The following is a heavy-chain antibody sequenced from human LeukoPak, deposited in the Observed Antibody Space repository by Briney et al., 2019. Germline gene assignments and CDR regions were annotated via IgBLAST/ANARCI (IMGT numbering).Heavy chain of an antibody. CDR1: GGTFSSYA. J-gene: IGHJ5*02. CDR2: IIPILGIA. Sequence: SVTVSYTASGGTFSSYAISWVRQAPGQGLEWMGRIIPILGIANYAQKFQGRVTITADKSTSTAYMELSSLRSEDTAVYYCAKGLSYYDFSGVMPWFDPWGQGTLVTVSS. D-gene: IGHD3-3*01. CDR3: AKGLSYYDFSGVMPWFDP. V-gene: IGHV1-69*04.